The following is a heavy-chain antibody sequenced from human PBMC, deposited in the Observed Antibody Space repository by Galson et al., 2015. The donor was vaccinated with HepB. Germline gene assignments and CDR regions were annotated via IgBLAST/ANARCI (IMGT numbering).Heavy chain of an antibody. CDR1: GYSISSGYY. J-gene: IGHJ6*02. D-gene: IGHD3-10*01. CDR2: IYHSGST. Sequence: ETLSLTCTVSGYSISSGYYWGWIRQPPGKGLEWIGSIYHSGSTYYNPSLKSRVTISVDTSKNQFSLKLSSVTAADTAVYYCARGARVRTLYYYYYGMDVWGQGTTVTVSS. CDR3: ARGARVRTLYYYYYGMDV. V-gene: IGHV4-38-2*02.